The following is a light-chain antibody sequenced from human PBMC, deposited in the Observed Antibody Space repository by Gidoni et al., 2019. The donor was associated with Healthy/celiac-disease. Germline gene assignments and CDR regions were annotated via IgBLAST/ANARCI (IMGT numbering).Light chain of an antibody. J-gene: IGKJ4*01. CDR1: QSVSSN. CDR2: CAS. CDR3: QQHNNWPPLT. Sequence: EIVMTQSPATLSVSPGERATLSCRASQSVSSNLACYQQNHGQAPRLLLYCASTSATGTPARCSGSGSGTEFTPIISSRQSEDFAVYYCQQHNNWPPLTFGGGTKVEIK. V-gene: IGKV3-15*01.